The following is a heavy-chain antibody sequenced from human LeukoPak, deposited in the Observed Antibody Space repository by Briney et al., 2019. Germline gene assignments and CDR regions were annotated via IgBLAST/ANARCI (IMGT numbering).Heavy chain of an antibody. V-gene: IGHV3-30*18. D-gene: IGHD1-26*01. J-gene: IGHJ4*02. Sequence: GGSLRLSCAASGFTFTSYNFHWVRQTPGKGLQWVGMISYDGNKKYEHSVKGRITISRENSKNTLYLQMSRLTDADTAVYYCAKDRSIGTYYTFDHWGQGTLVIVSS. CDR1: GFTFTSYN. CDR3: AKDRSIGTYYTFDH. CDR2: ISYDGNKK.